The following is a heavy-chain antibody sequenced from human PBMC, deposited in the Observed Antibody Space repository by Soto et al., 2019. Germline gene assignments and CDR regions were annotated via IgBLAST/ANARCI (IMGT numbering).Heavy chain of an antibody. V-gene: IGHV4-34*01. Sequence: QVHLQQWGAGLLKPSETLSLTCAVNGGSLTGYYWSWIRQPPGKGLEWIGEIKDGGVTNYSPSLKGRVTMSADPSKKQFSLKLNSVTAADTAVYYCARGQEGIVATHWDQGTLVTVSS. D-gene: IGHD5-12*01. J-gene: IGHJ4*02. CDR1: GGSLTGYY. CDR3: ARGQEGIVATH. CDR2: IKDGGVT.